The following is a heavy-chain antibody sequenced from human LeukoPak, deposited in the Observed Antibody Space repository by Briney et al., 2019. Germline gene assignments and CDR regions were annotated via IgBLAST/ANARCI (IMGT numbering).Heavy chain of an antibody. CDR1: GGSISNSNYY. D-gene: IGHD2-21*02. J-gene: IGHJ3*02. Sequence: SETLSLTCTVSGGSISNSNYYWGWIRQPPGKGLEWIGNIYFTGSAYYNPSLKSRVSMSIDTSKHQFSLKLSSVTAADTAVYYCAREGVEVTTLDAFDIWGQGTMVTVSS. V-gene: IGHV4-39*07. CDR3: AREGVEVTTLDAFDI. CDR2: IYFTGSA.